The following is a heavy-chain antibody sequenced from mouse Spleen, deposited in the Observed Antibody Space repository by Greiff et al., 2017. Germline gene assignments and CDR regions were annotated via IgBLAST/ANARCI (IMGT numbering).Heavy chain of an antibody. Sequence: VQLQESGAELVRPGASVTMSCKASGYTFTDYEMHWVKQTPVHGLEWIGAIDPESGGTDYNQKLKGKAILTADKSSSTAYMKLRSLTSEDSAVYYCTRRIYGKGNYFDYWGQGTTLTVSS. CDR3: TRRIYGKGNYFDY. CDR1: GYTFTDYE. J-gene: IGHJ2*01. V-gene: IGHV1-15*01. CDR2: IDPESGGT. D-gene: IGHD2-1*01.